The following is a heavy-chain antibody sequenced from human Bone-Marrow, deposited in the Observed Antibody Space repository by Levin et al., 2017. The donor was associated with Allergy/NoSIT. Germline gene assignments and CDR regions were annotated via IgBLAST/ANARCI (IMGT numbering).Heavy chain of an antibody. CDR3: ARGYISGWLTVDY. Sequence: GGSLRLSCAASGFTFSNHGVHWVRQAPGKGLEWVAVIWYDGSYKHYADSVKGRFTISRDNSKNTLYLQMNSLRAEDTAVYYCARGYISGWLTVDYWGQGTLVTVSS. CDR1: GFTFSNHG. CDR2: IWYDGSYK. V-gene: IGHV3-33*01. J-gene: IGHJ4*02. D-gene: IGHD6-19*01.